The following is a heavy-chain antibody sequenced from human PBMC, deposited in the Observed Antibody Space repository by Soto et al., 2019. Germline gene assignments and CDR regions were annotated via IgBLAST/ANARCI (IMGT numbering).Heavy chain of an antibody. J-gene: IGHJ4*02. CDR2: ISGSDGRT. CDR1: GFTFSSYA. V-gene: IGHV3-23*01. Sequence: EVQLLESGGGLVRPGGSLRLSCAASGFTFSSYAMSWVRQAPGKGLEWVSTISGSDGRTYSTDSVKGRLTISRDNSRNTAYLQMNSLRVEDTAVYYCAKGVSQYTPLALFDYWGRGTLVTVSS. D-gene: IGHD5-18*01. CDR3: AKGVSQYTPLALFDY.